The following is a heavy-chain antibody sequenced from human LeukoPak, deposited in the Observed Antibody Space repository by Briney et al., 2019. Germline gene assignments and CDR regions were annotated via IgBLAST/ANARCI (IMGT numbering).Heavy chain of an antibody. V-gene: IGHV3-69-1*01. CDR3: LSDSLSTKTAGGNS. D-gene: IGHD5/OR15-5a*01. CDR2: IWRRSIS. CDR1: VFTVSNYN. Sequence: PGGSLRLSCAASVFTVSNYNMHWVRQAPGAGLEWVSYIWRRSISYFAASLKGRFSTSNDNAKNSLHLQMNSLRTGDSPVYYCLSDSLSTKTAGGNSWGQGTLVIVSS. J-gene: IGHJ4*02.